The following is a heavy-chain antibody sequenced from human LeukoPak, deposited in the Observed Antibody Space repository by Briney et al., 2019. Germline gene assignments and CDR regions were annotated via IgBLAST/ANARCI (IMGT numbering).Heavy chain of an antibody. J-gene: IGHJ4*02. CDR1: GFTFTSSA. V-gene: IGHV1-58*01. Sequence: SVKVSCKASGFTFTSSAVQWVRQARGQRLEWIGWIVVGSGNTNYAQKYQERVTITRDMSTSTAYMELSSLRSEDTAVYYCAAVSAYKQQLPPDYWGQGTLVTVSS. D-gene: IGHD6-13*01. CDR2: IVVGSGNT. CDR3: AAVSAYKQQLPPDY.